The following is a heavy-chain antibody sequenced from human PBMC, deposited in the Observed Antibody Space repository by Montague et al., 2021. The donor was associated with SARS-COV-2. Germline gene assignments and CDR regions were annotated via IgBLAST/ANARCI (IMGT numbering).Heavy chain of an antibody. J-gene: IGHJ4*02. CDR1: GFTFSSYA. Sequence: SLRLSCAASGFTFSSYAMSWVRQAPGKGLEWVSAISGSGGSTYYADSVKGRFTFSRDNSKNTLYLQMNSLRAEDTAVYYCRVGNYYDSISDYWGQGTLVTVSS. V-gene: IGHV3-23*01. CDR2: ISGSGGST. CDR3: RVGNYYDSISDY. D-gene: IGHD3-22*01.